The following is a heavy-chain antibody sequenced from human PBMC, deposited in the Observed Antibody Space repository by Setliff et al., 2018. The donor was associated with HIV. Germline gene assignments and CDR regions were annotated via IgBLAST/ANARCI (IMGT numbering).Heavy chain of an antibody. J-gene: IGHJ5*02. Sequence: GSLRLSCAASGFTVSSKYMSWVRQAPGKGLEWVSGISSGGSTYYADSVKGRFTISRDSSRNTLYIQMHSLRVDDTAAYYCAKGVKWLAPWGQGIQVTVSS. CDR1: GFTVSSKY. CDR2: ISSGGST. CDR3: AKGVKWLAP. D-gene: IGHD3-16*01. V-gene: IGHV3-53*01.